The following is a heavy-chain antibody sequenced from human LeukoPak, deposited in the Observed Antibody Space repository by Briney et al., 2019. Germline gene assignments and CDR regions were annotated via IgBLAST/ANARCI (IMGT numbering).Heavy chain of an antibody. D-gene: IGHD5-18*01. V-gene: IGHV3-7*03. CDR2: IKQDGSEK. CDR1: GFTFSSYW. CDR3: AKEGDTAMVMRYFDY. J-gene: IGHJ4*02. Sequence: GGSLRLSCAASGFTFSSYWMSWVRQAPGKGLEWVANIKQDGSEKYYVDSVKGRFTISRDNAKNSLYLQMNSLRAEDTAFYYCAKEGDTAMVMRYFDYWGQGTLVTVSS.